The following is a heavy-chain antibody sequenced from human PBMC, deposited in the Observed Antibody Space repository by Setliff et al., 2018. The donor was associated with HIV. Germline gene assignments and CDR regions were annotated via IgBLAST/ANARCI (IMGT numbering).Heavy chain of an antibody. J-gene: IGHJ4*02. CDR3: VRTYYDILTAYFGGLDY. CDR2: ISWSSGTI. D-gene: IGHD3-9*01. CDR1: GFAFESYA. Sequence: SLRLSCTASGFAFESYAMHCVRPAPGKGLAWVSGISWSSGTIVYADSVKGRFTISRDNAKNSLYLQMNSLRAEDTAVYYCVRTYYDILTAYFGGLDYWGQGALVTVSS. V-gene: IGHV3-9*01.